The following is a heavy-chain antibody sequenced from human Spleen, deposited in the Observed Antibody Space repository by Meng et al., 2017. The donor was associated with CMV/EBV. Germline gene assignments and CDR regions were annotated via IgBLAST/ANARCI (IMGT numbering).Heavy chain of an antibody. J-gene: IGHJ4*02. CDR2: ISSSGSTI. Sequence: GESLKISCAAPGFTFSSYEMNWVRQAPGKGLEWVSYISSSGSTIYYADSVKGRFTISRDNAKNSLYLQMNSLRAEDTAVYYCARSLSFYDSSGYYLDYWGQGTLVTVSS. CDR1: GFTFSSYE. V-gene: IGHV3-48*03. CDR3: ARSLSFYDSSGYYLDY. D-gene: IGHD3-22*01.